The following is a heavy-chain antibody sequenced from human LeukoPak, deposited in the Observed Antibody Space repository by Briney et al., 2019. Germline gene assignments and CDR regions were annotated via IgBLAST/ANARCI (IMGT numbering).Heavy chain of an antibody. V-gene: IGHV5-51*01. CDR2: IYPRDSDT. J-gene: IGHJ4*02. CDR3: ARRQYSGYDFDF. CDR1: GYIFTNYW. D-gene: IGHD5-12*01. Sequence: GESLKISCKAPGYIFTNYWIGWVRQMPGKGLEWMGIIYPRDSDTRYSPSFQGQVTASADKSISTAYLQWNTLEASDTAMYYCARRQYSGYDFDFWGQGTLVTVSS.